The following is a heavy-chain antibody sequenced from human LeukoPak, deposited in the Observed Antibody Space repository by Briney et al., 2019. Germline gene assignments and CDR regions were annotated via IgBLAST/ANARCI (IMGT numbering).Heavy chain of an antibody. Sequence: PSETLSLTCAVSGGSISSSNWWSWVRQPPGKGLEWIGEIYHSGSTNYNPSLKSRVTISVDKSKNQFSLKLSSVTAADTAVYYCARDLGVLGYGSGSSYLDYWGQGTLVTVSS. CDR2: IYHSGST. J-gene: IGHJ4*02. CDR1: GGSISSSNW. D-gene: IGHD3-10*01. CDR3: ARDLGVLGYGSGSSYLDY. V-gene: IGHV4-4*02.